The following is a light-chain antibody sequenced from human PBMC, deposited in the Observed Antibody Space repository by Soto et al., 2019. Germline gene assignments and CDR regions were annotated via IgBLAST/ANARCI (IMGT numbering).Light chain of an antibody. CDR1: QSISSW. Sequence: DIQMDQSPASLSASVGDRITITCRASQSISSWLAWYQQKPGKAPKLLIYDASSLESGVPSRFSGSGSGTEFTLTISSMQPDDFATYYCQQYNNYLGTFGPGTKVDIK. CDR3: QQYNNYLGT. J-gene: IGKJ1*01. V-gene: IGKV1-5*01. CDR2: DAS.